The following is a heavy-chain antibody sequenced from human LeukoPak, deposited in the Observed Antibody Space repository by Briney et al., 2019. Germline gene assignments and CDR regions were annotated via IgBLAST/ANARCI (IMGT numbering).Heavy chain of an antibody. D-gene: IGHD1-26*01. CDR1: GFTFSSYS. Sequence: GGSLRLSCAASGFTFSSYSMNWVRQAPGKGLEWVANIKQDGSEKYYVDSVKGRFTISRDNSKNTLYLQMNSLRAEDTAVYYCAKGSVRGYFDYWGQGTLVTVSS. CDR2: IKQDGSEK. CDR3: AKGSVRGYFDY. J-gene: IGHJ4*02. V-gene: IGHV3-7*03.